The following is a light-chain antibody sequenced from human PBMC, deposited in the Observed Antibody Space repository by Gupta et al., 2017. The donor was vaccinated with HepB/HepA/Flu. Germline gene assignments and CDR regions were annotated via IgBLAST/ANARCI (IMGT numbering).Light chain of an antibody. CDR1: QSVSGY. V-gene: IGKV3-11*01. CDR2: DAS. CDR3: QQRRNWPPYT. Sequence: EIVLTQSPATLSLSPGERATLSCRASQSVSGYLGWYQQKPGQAPRLLIYDASNRAPGIPARFSGSGSGTDFTLTISSREPEDFAVYYCQQRRNWPPYTFGQGTXLEVK. J-gene: IGKJ2*01.